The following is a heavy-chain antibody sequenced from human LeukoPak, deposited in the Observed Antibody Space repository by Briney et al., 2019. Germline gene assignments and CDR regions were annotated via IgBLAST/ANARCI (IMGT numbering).Heavy chain of an antibody. D-gene: IGHD2-21*02. CDR2: MNPNSGNT. CDR1: GYTFTSYD. V-gene: IGHV1-8*01. Sequence: ASVKVSCKASGYTFTSYDINWVRQAIGQGLERMGWMNPNSGNTCCAQKFQGRVTMTRNTSISTAYMELSSLRSEDTAVYYCASGSKETARSFSYFDLWGRGTLVTVSS. CDR3: ASGSKETARSFSYFDL. J-gene: IGHJ2*01.